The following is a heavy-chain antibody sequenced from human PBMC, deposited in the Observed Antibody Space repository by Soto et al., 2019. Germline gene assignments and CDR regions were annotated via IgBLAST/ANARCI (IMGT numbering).Heavy chain of an antibody. J-gene: IGHJ3*02. CDR3: ARSLWGDCGGDCYYDAFDI. CDR2: ISGSGFST. V-gene: IGHV3-23*01. D-gene: IGHD2-21*02. Sequence: PGGSLRLSCAASGFTFNTYAMSWVRQAPGQGLEWVSAISGSGFSTYYADSVKGRFSISSDSSKNTLFLQMNSLRADDTAVYFCARSLWGDCGGDCYYDAFDIWGQGTMVTVS. CDR1: GFTFNTYA.